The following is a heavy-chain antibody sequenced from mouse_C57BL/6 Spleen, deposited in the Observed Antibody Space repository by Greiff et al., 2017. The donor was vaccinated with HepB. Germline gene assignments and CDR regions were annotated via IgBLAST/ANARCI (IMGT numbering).Heavy chain of an antibody. V-gene: IGHV1-26*01. CDR3: ARGGTTAPWYFDV. CDR1: GYTFTDYY. Sequence: EVQLQQSGPELVKPGASVKISCKASGYTFTDYYMNWVKQSHGKSLEWIGDINPNNGGTSYNQKFKGKATLTVDKSSSTAYMELRSLTSEDSAVYYCARGGTTAPWYFDVWGTGTTVTVSS. J-gene: IGHJ1*03. D-gene: IGHD1-1*01. CDR2: INPNNGGT.